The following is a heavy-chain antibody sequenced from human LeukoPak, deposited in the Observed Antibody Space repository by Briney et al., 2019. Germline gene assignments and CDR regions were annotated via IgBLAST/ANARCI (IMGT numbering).Heavy chain of an antibody. CDR2: IYYSGST. CDR3: ARGAYSGSFFDY. V-gene: IGHV4-59*01. J-gene: IGHJ4*02. D-gene: IGHD1-26*01. CDR1: GGSISSYY. Sequence: SETLSLTCTVSGGSISSYYWSWIRQPPGKGLEWIGYIYYSGSTNYNPSLKSRATISVDTSKNQFYLKLSSVTAADTAVYYCARGAYSGSFFDYWGQGTLVTVSS.